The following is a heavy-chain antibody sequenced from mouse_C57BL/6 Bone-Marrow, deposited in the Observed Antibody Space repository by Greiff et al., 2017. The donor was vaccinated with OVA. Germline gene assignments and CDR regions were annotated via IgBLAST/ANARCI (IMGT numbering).Heavy chain of an antibody. V-gene: IGHV1-55*01. Sequence: VQLQQPGAELVKPGASVKMSCKASGYTFTSYWITWVKQRPGQGLEWIRDIYPGSGSTNYNEKFKSKATLTVDTSSSTAYMQLSSLTSEDSAVYYCAGDYSNYEGFAYWGQGTLVTVSA. J-gene: IGHJ3*01. CDR2: IYPGSGST. CDR3: AGDYSNYEGFAY. D-gene: IGHD2-5*01. CDR1: GYTFTSYW.